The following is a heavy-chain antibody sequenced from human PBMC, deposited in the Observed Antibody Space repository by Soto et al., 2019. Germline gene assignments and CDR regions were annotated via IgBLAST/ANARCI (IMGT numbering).Heavy chain of an antibody. CDR1: GYSFTSYW. J-gene: IGHJ6*02. Sequence: EVQLVQSGAEVKKPGESLRISCKGSGYSFTSYWISWVRQMPGKGLEWMGRIDPIDSYTNYSPSFQGHVTISADKSISTAYRQWSSLKASETAMYYCARRAHMSRRGETFSYYYYGMDVWGQGTTVTVSS. CDR2: IDPIDSYT. D-gene: IGHD3-16*01. CDR3: ARRAHMSRRGETFSYYYYGMDV. V-gene: IGHV5-10-1*01.